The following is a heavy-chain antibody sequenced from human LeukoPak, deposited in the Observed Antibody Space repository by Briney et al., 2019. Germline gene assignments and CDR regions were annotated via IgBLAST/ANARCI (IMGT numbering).Heavy chain of an antibody. CDR2: IYHSGST. J-gene: IGHJ4*02. V-gene: IGHV4-30-2*01. CDR1: GGSISSGGYS. CDR3: ARSVEMATLGFFDY. D-gene: IGHD5-24*01. Sequence: SETLSLTCAVSGGSISSGGYSWSWIRQPPGKGLEWIGYIYHSGSTYYNPSLKSRVTISVDRSKNQFSLKLSSVTAADTAVYYCARSVEMATLGFFDYWGQGTLVTVSS.